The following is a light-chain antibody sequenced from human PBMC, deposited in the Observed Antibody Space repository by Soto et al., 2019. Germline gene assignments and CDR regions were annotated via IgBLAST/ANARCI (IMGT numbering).Light chain of an antibody. J-gene: IGLJ2*01. Sequence: QSVLTQPRSVSGSPGQSVTISCTGTSNDVGYYNYVSWYRQHPGKAPQLMIYDVTKRPPGVPDRFSGSKSGNTASLTISGLQAEDEADYCCCSYAGNYRVFGGGTKVTVL. CDR2: DVT. V-gene: IGLV2-11*01. CDR3: CSYAGNYRV. CDR1: SNDVGYYNY.